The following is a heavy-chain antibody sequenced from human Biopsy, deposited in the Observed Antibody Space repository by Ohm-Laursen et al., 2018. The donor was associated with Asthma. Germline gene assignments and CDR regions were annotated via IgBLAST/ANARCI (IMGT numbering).Heavy chain of an antibody. D-gene: IGHD4-17*01. J-gene: IGHJ5*02. Sequence: SETLSLTCTVSGGSINIGDYYWSWIRQPPVKGLEWIGYIYYSGSTYYNPSLKSRVSISLDTSKSQFSLSLTSVTAADTAVYYCARTTYGDDGFDPWGQGTLVTVSS. CDR2: IYYSGST. CDR1: GGSINIGDYY. CDR3: ARTTYGDDGFDP. V-gene: IGHV4-31*02.